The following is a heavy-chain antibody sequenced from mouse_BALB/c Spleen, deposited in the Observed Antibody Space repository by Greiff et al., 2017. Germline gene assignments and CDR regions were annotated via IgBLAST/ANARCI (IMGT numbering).Heavy chain of an antibody. V-gene: IGHV2-4-1*01. CDR3: ARNSDRYGDAMDY. Sequence: QVQLQQSGPGLVQPSQSLSITCTVSGFSLTSYGVHWVRQSPGKGLEWLGVIWSGGSTDYNAAFISRLSISKDNSKSQVFFKMNSLQADDTAIYYCARNSDRYGDAMDYWGQGTSVTVSS. D-gene: IGHD2-14*01. CDR2: IWSGGST. J-gene: IGHJ4*01. CDR1: GFSLTSYG.